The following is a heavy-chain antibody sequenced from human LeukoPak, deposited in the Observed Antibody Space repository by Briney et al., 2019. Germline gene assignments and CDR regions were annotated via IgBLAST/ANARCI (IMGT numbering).Heavy chain of an antibody. CDR2: MYYSEST. CDR3: ARVTYYYDSSGYYPYYYYYYMDV. J-gene: IGHJ6*03. Sequence: SETLSLTCTVSGGSISSSSYYWGWIRQPPGKGLEWIGSMYYSESTNYNPSLKSRVTISVDTSKNQFSLKLSSVTAADTAVYYCARVTYYYDSSGYYPYYYYYYMDVWGKGTTVTISS. CDR1: GGSISSSSYY. V-gene: IGHV4-39*07. D-gene: IGHD3-22*01.